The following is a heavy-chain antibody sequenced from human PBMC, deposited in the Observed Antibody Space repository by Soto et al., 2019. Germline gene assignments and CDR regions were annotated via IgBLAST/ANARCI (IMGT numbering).Heavy chain of an antibody. CDR1: GYTFMSYY. CDR3: AREQYSSSSSNTNYFAY. D-gene: IGHD6-6*01. J-gene: IGHJ4*02. Sequence: ASVKVSCKASGYTFMSYYMHWVRQAPGQGLEWMGILNPSGGSTSYAQKFQGRVSMTRDTSTSTVYMELSSLRSEDTAVYYCAREQYSSSSSNTNYFAYWGQGTLVTVSS. V-gene: IGHV1-46*01. CDR2: LNPSGGST.